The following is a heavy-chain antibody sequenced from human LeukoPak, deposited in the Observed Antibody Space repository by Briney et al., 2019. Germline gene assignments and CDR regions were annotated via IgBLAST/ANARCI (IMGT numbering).Heavy chain of an antibody. CDR3: ARDHLETYYYDSSGPDY. CDR1: GYTFTSYY. V-gene: IGHV1-46*01. Sequence: RASVKVSCKASGYTFTSYYMHWVRQAPGQGLEWMGIINPSGGSTSYAQKFQGRVTMTRDTSTSTVYMELSSLRSEDTAVYYCARDHLETYYYDSSGPDYWGQGTLVTVSS. CDR2: INPSGGST. D-gene: IGHD3-22*01. J-gene: IGHJ4*02.